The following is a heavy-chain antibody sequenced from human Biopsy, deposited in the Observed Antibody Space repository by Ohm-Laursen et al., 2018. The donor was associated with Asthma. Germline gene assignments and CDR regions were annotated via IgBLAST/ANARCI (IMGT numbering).Heavy chain of an antibody. CDR2: IYSGGTS. CDR3: ARGDSSNWSHYYFDY. V-gene: IGHV3-53*01. CDR1: GFAVSRDH. D-gene: IGHD3-22*01. Sequence: SLRLSCSATGFAVSRDHMFWVRQAPGKGLEWVSVIYSGGTSHTADSVRGRFAISRDYSKNTLYLQMHSLRAEDTAVYYCARGDSSNWSHYYFDYWGQGTLVTVSS. J-gene: IGHJ4*02.